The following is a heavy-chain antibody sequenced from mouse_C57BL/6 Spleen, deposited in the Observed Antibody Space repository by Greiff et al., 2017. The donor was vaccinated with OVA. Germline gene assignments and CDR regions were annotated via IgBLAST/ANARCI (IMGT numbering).Heavy chain of an antibody. V-gene: IGHV1-54*01. CDR3: ARSGNYDYSYAMDY. J-gene: IGHJ4*01. Sequence: VQLQQSGAELVRPGTSVKVSCKASGYAFTNYLIEWVKQRPGQGLEWIGVINPGSGGTNYNEKFKGKATLTADKSSSTAYMQLSSLTSEDSAVYFCARSGNYDYSYAMDYWGQGTSVTVSS. CDR1: GYAFTNYL. D-gene: IGHD2-4*01. CDR2: INPGSGGT.